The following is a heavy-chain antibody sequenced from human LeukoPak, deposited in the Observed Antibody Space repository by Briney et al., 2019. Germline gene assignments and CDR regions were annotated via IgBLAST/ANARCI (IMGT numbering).Heavy chain of an antibody. CDR1: GGSISSSSYF. V-gene: IGHV4-39*01. CDR3: ARDGYTYGSFDY. Sequence: PSETLSLTCSVSGGSISSSSYFWGWIRQPPGKGLEWIGSIYYSGSTYSNPSLKSRVTISVDTSKSQFSLKLSSVTAADTAVYYCARDGYTYGSFDYGGQGTLVTVSS. D-gene: IGHD5-18*01. J-gene: IGHJ4*02. CDR2: IYYSGST.